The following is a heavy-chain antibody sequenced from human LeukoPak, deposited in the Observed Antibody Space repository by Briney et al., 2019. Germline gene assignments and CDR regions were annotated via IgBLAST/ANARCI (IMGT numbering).Heavy chain of an antibody. CDR3: ARENVRYYYGMDV. CDR1: GYPFTGYY. V-gene: IGHV1-2*04. D-gene: IGHD3-10*02. J-gene: IGHJ6*02. Sequence: ASVKVSCKASGYPFTGYYMHWVRQAPGQGLEWMGWINPNSGGTNYAQKFQGWVTMTRDTSISTAYMELSRLRSDDTAVYYCARENVRYYYGMDVWGQGTTVTVSS. CDR2: INPNSGGT.